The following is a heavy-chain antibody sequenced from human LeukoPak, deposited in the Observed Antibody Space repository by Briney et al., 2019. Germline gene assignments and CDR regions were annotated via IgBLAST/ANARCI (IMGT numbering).Heavy chain of an antibody. CDR2: ISPYNGNT. V-gene: IGHV1-18*01. CDR1: GYTFIIYG. CDR3: ARDRLQWLVDAFDI. D-gene: IGHD6-19*01. J-gene: IGHJ3*02. Sequence: ASVRVSSMASGYTFIIYGISWVRQAPGQGRERMGWISPYNGNTNYAQNLQGRVTMTTDTSTSTAYMELRSLRSDDTAVYYCARDRLQWLVDAFDIWGQGTMVTVSS.